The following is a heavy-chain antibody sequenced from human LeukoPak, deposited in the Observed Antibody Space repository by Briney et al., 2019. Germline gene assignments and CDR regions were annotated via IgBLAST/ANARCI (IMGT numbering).Heavy chain of an antibody. CDR2: VSGTSEYI. D-gene: IGHD6-19*01. CDR3: ARWYSSGWYSDY. V-gene: IGHV3-21*06. J-gene: IGHJ4*02. CDR1: EFTFSSYS. Sequence: PGGSLRLSCAASEFTFSSYSMNWVRQAPGKGLEWVSSVSGTSEYIYYADSVRGRFTISRDNAKNTVYLQMNSLRAEDTAVYYCARWYSSGWYSDYWGQGTLVTVSS.